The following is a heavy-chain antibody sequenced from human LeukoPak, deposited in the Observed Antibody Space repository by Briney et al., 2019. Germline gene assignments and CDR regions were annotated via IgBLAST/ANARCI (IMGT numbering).Heavy chain of an antibody. D-gene: IGHD2-8*01. Sequence: GGSLRLSCAGSGFTFTSYAMSSVRQAPGQGLEWVSVISDSGDYTSYADSVRGRFTISRDNSRNTLFLQMISLRPEDTAVYYCATDTSIGKYCTNGVCSPFDYWGQGTLVTVSS. J-gene: IGHJ4*02. V-gene: IGHV3-23*01. CDR3: ATDTSIGKYCTNGVCSPFDY. CDR2: ISDSGDYT. CDR1: GFTFTSYA.